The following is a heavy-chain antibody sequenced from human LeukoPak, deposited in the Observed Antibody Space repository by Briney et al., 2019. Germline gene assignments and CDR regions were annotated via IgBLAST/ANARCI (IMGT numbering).Heavy chain of an antibody. J-gene: IGHJ6*02. V-gene: IGHV1-2*02. Sequence: ASVKVSCKASGYTFTGYYMHWVRQAPGQGLEWMGWINPNSGGTNYAQKFQGRVTVTRDTSISTAYMELSGLRSDDTAVYYPARDNIRGGTTYYYYGMDVWGQGTTVTVSS. CDR1: GYTFTGYY. D-gene: IGHD1-26*01. CDR2: INPNSGGT. CDR3: ARDNIRGGTTYYYYGMDV.